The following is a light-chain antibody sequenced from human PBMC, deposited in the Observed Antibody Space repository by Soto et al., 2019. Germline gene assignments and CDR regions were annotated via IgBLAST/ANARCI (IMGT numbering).Light chain of an antibody. CDR3: QQSYNTPRT. CDR1: QSISSY. CDR2: AAS. V-gene: IGKV1-39*01. Sequence: DLQMTQSPSSLSASVGDRVTITCRASQSISSYLNWYQQKPGKAPELLIYAASNLQSGVPSRFSGSGSGTDFTLTISSLQPEDFATYYCQQSYNTPRTFGQGTKVEIK. J-gene: IGKJ1*01.